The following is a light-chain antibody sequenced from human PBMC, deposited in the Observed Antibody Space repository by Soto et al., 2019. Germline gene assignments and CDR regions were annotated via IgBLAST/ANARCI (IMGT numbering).Light chain of an antibody. Sequence: QSVLTQPPSVSGAPGQRVPISCTGSSSNIGAGYPVHWYQQLPGTAPKLLVAGNRPSGVPDRFSVSKSGAAASLAITGLQAEDEADYYCQSYDSSLSRRWVFGGGTKRTV. CDR3: QSYDSSLSRRWV. V-gene: IGLV1-40*01. CDR2: G. CDR1: SSNIGAGYP. J-gene: IGLJ3*02.